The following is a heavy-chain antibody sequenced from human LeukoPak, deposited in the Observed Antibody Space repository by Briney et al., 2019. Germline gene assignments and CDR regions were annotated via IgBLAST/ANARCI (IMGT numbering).Heavy chain of an antibody. CDR2: IYYSGGT. V-gene: IGHV4-39*01. J-gene: IGHJ4*02. CDR3: ELAVAGTVRDY. Sequence: SQTLSLTCTVSGRSLSSISYYGGWIRQPPGKGLEWSGNIYYSGGTSYNPPPNSRVTISVHTSKNQSSLKLSSATAADTAVYYCELAVAGTVRDYWGQGTLVTVSS. D-gene: IGHD6-19*01. CDR1: GRSLSSISYY.